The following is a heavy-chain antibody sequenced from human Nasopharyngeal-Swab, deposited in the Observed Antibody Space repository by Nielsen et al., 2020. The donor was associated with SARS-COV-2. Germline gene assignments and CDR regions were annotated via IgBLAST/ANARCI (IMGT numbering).Heavy chain of an antibody. V-gene: IGHV7-4-1*02. CDR2: INTNTGNP. D-gene: IGHD4-17*01. Sequence: WVRQAPGQGLEWMGWINTNTGNPTYAQGFTGRFVFSLDTSVSTAYLQISSLKAEDTAVYYCAREPLPGYGDYGYWGQGTLVTASS. CDR3: AREPLPGYGDYGY. J-gene: IGHJ4*02.